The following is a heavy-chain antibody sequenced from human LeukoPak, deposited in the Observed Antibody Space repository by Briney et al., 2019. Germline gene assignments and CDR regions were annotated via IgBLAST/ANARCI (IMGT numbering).Heavy chain of an antibody. CDR3: ARAPNPRPIAAAGRFDY. Sequence: ASVKVSCKASGYTFTGYYIHWVRQAPGQGLEWMGWINPNSGGTNYAQKFQGRVTMTRDTSISTAYMELSRLRSDDTAVYYCARAPNPRPIAAAGRFDYWGQGTLVTVSS. J-gene: IGHJ4*02. V-gene: IGHV1-2*02. D-gene: IGHD6-13*01. CDR2: INPNSGGT. CDR1: GYTFTGYY.